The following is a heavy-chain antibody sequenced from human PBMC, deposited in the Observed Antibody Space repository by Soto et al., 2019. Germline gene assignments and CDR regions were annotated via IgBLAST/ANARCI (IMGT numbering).Heavy chain of an antibody. V-gene: IGHV3-23*01. Sequence: GGSLRLSCAASGFTFSSYAMSWGRQAPGKGLEWVSAISGRGGSTYYADSVKGRFTISRDNTKNPLYLQMNSLRAEDTAVYYCAKDGVNDAFDIWGQGTMVTVSS. CDR3: AKDGVNDAFDI. CDR1: GFTFSSYA. D-gene: IGHD3-16*01. J-gene: IGHJ3*02. CDR2: ISGRGGST.